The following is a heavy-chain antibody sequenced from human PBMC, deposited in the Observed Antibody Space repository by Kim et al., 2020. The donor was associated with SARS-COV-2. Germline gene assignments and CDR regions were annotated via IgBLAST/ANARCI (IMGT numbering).Heavy chain of an antibody. CDR1: GKSIVSSNW. CDR2: IYHSGTT. J-gene: IGHJ6*02. D-gene: IGHD3-10*01. CDR3: ASGVGSSYYFFGLDA. V-gene: IGHV4-4*02. Sequence: SETLSLTCAVSGKSIVSSNWWTWVRQAPGKGLEWIGEIYHSGTTNYNPSLKSRVTISVDESKSQFSPRLNSVTAADTAVYYCASGVGSSYYFFGLDAWGHGTTVIVSS.